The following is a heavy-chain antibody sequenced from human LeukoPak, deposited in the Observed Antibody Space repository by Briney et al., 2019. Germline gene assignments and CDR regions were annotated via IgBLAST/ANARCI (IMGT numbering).Heavy chain of an antibody. CDR2: INPNSGGT. CDR3: ARHPLEFGDLSIDY. D-gene: IGHD3-10*01. V-gene: IGHV1-2*02. Sequence: ASVKVSCKASGYTFTGYYMHWVRQAPGQGLEWMGWINPNSGGTNYAQKFQGRVTMTRDTSISTAYMELSRLRSDDTAVYYCARHPLEFGDLSIDYWGQGTLVTVSS. CDR1: GYTFTGYY. J-gene: IGHJ4*02.